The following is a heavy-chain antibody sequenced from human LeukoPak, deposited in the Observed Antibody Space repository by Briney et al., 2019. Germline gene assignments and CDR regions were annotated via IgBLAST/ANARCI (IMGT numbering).Heavy chain of an antibody. CDR1: GDSISSSIYY. J-gene: IGHJ6*03. V-gene: IGHV4-39*07. CDR2: IYYSGST. CDR3: ARVVYYYYYMDV. Sequence: SETLSLTCTVSGDSISSSIYYWGWIRQPPGKGLEWIGSIYYSGSTYYNPSLKSRATTSVDTSKNQFSLKLSSVTAADTAVYYCARVVYYYYYMDVWGKGTTVTVSS.